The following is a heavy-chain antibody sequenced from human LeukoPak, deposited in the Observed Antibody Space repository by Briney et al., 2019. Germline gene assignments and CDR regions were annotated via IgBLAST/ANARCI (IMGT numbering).Heavy chain of an antibody. CDR2: ISGSGANR. J-gene: IGHJ6*02. Sequence: RGSLRLSCAASGLRFSDQYMIWIRQTPGKGLEWVSFISGSGANRFYADSMKGRFTISKDNTKSSLYLQMNSLRAEDTAIYYCATLHFYAMGVWGQGTTVTVSS. V-gene: IGHV3-11*01. CDR3: ATLHFYAMGV. CDR1: GLRFSDQY.